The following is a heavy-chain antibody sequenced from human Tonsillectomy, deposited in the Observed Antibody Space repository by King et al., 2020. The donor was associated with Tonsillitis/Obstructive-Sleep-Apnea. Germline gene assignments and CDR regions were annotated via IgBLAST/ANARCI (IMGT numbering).Heavy chain of an antibody. V-gene: IGHV5-51*01. J-gene: IGHJ3*02. D-gene: IGHD2-2*01. CDR2: IYPGDSHT. CDR1: GYSFTNYW. Sequence: VQLVESGAEVKKPGESLTISCKASGYSFTNYWIGWVRQMPGKGLEWMGIIYPGDSHTTYSPSFQGQVSISADKSISTAYLQWSTLKASDTAMYYCARRSLYCTTTSCPDAFDIWGQGTMVTVSS. CDR3: ARRSLYCTTTSCPDAFDI.